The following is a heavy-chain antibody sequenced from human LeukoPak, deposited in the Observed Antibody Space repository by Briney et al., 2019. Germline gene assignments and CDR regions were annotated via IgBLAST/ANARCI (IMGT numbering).Heavy chain of an antibody. D-gene: IGHD6-19*01. J-gene: IGHJ4*02. CDR1: GFTFSSYW. Sequence: GGSLRLSCAASGFTFSSYWMSWVRQAPGKGLEWVANIKQDGSEKYYVDSVKGRFTISRDNAKNSLYLQMNSLRAEDTAVYYCASSGYSSGWXDYFDYWGQGTLVTVSS. CDR2: IKQDGSEK. V-gene: IGHV3-7*01. CDR3: ASSGYSSGWXDYFDY.